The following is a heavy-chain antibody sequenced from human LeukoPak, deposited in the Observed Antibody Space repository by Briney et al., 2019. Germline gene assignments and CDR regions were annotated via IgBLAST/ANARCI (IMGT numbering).Heavy chain of an antibody. CDR1: GYTFTSYG. CDR2: IIPIFGTA. CDR3: ARDIVVVPAAIRFDP. Sequence: SVKVSCKASGYTFTSYGINWVRQAPGQGLEWMGGIIPIFGTANYAQKFQGRVTITADESTSTAYMELSSLRSEDTAVYYCARDIVVVPAAIRFDPWGQGTLVTVSS. J-gene: IGHJ5*02. D-gene: IGHD2-2*02. V-gene: IGHV1-69*13.